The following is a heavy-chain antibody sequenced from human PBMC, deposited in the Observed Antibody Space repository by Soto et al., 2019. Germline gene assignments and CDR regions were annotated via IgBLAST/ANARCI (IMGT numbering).Heavy chain of an antibody. CDR2: ISSSSSYI. D-gene: IGHD3-3*01. V-gene: IGHV3-21*01. CDR3: ARGDDFWSGYYLY. Sequence: PGGSLRLSCAASGFTFSSYSMNWVRQAPGKGLEWVSSISSSSSYIYYADSVKGRFTISRDNAKNSLYLQMNSLRAEDTAVYYCARGDDFWSGYYLYWGQGTLVTSPQ. CDR1: GFTFSSYS. J-gene: IGHJ4*02.